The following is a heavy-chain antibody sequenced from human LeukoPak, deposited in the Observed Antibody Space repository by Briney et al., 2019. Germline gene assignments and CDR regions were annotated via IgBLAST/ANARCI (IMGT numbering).Heavy chain of an antibody. Sequence: SETLSLTCAVYGGSFSGYYWSWIRQPPGKGLEWIGEINHSGSTNYNPSLKSRVTISVDTSKNQFSLKLSSVTAADTAVYYCARGSIPLDWGQGTLATVSS. CDR3: ARGSIPLD. V-gene: IGHV4-34*01. CDR1: GGSFSGYY. J-gene: IGHJ4*02. CDR2: INHSGST. D-gene: IGHD4-11*01.